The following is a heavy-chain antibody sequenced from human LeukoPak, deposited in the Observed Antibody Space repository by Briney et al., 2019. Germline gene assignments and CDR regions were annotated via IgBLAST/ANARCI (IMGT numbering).Heavy chain of an antibody. V-gene: IGHV3-7*01. Sequence: PGGSLRLSCAASGFTFTDYWMTWVRQAPGQGLEWMASIRQDGGAAYYGGSVKGRFTISRDNAKNSVFLQMNNLRADDTAVYYCATSKDTAGGPYWGQGTLVTVSS. CDR2: IRQDGGAA. D-gene: IGHD5-18*01. J-gene: IGHJ4*02. CDR3: ATSKDTAGGPY. CDR1: GFTFTDYW.